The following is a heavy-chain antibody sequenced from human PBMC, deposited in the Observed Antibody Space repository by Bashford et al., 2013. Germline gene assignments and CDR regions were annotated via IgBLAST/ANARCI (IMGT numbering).Heavy chain of an antibody. J-gene: IGHJ6*01. V-gene: IGHV3-7*01. D-gene: IGHD3-16*01. Sequence: VRQAPGRGLEWVANIKQDGSVKYFVDSVKGRFTISRDNARNSLYLQMNSLTAEDTAVYYCARHDSLLGDGLDVWGPRGPRVTVSS. CDR2: IKQDGSVK. CDR3: ARHDSLLGDGLDV.